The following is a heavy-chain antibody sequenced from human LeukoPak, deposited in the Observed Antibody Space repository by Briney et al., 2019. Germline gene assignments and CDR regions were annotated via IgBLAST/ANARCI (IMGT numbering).Heavy chain of an antibody. D-gene: IGHD6-13*01. V-gene: IGHV4-34*01. CDR1: GGSFSGYY. Sequence: SETLSLTCAVYGGSFSGYYWSWIRQPPGKGLEWIGEINHSGSTNYNPSLKSRVTISVDTSKNQFYLKLSSVTAADTAVYYCARTAGSIAAAVINWFDPWGQGTLVTVSS. CDR3: ARTAGSIAAAVINWFDP. CDR2: INHSGST. J-gene: IGHJ5*02.